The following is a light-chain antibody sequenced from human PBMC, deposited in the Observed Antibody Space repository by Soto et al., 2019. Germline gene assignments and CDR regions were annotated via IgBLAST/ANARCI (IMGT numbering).Light chain of an antibody. CDR2: AAS. Sequence: IQMTQSPSSLSASVGDRVTITCRASQSTSNFLSWYQQKRGSAPKLLIYAASRLATGVPSRFSGSGSGTEFRLTISGLQHEDFATYYCQQSYRSPVTFGGGTKVEVK. V-gene: IGKV1-39*01. J-gene: IGKJ4*01. CDR1: QSTSNF. CDR3: QQSYRSPVT.